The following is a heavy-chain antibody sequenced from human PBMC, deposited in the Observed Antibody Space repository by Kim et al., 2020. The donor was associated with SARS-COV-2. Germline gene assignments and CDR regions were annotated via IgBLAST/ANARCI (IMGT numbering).Heavy chain of an antibody. CDR1: GFTFSSYS. CDR2: ISSSSSTI. V-gene: IGHV3-48*04. Sequence: GGSLRLSCAASGFTFSSYSMNWVRQAPGKGLEWVSYISSSSSTIYYADSVKGRFTISRDNAKNSLYLQMNSLRAEDTAVYYCARDRRANYYGSGSRAGGMDVWGQGTTVTVSS. J-gene: IGHJ6*02. CDR3: ARDRRANYYGSGSRAGGMDV. D-gene: IGHD3-10*01.